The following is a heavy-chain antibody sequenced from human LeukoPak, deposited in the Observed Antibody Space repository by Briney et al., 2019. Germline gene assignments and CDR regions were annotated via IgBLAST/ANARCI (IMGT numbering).Heavy chain of an antibody. J-gene: IGHJ3*02. CDR2: ISSSSSTI. Sequence: ASVKVSCKTSGYTFTSFGISWVRQAPGKGLEWVSYISSSSSTIYYADSVKGRFTISRDNAKNSLYLQMNSLRDEDTAVYYCARAPAPYYYDSSGDLGDAFDIWGQGTMVTVSS. CDR3: ARAPAPYYYDSSGDLGDAFDI. CDR1: GYTFTSFG. V-gene: IGHV3-48*02. D-gene: IGHD3-22*01.